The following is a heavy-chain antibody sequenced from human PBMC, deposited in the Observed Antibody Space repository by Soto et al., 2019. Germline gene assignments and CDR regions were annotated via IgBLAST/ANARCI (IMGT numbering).Heavy chain of an antibody. CDR2: INAGNGNT. D-gene: IGHD1-20*01. V-gene: IGHV1-3*01. CDR1: GYTFTSYA. J-gene: IGHJ4*02. CDR3: ARGITLPTPLDY. Sequence: SVKVSCKASGYTFTSYAMHWVRQAPGQRLEWMGWINAGNGNTKYSQKFQGRVTITRDTSASTAYMELSSLRSEDTAVYYCARGITLPTPLDYWGQGSLVTVSS.